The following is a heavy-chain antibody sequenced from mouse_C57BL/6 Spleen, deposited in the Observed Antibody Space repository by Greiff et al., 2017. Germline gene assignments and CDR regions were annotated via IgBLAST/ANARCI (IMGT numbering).Heavy chain of an antibody. J-gene: IGHJ4*01. D-gene: IGHD2-3*01. CDR3: ARNYPLYDGYGMDY. CDR2: RWSGGST. V-gene: IGHV2-2*01. Sequence: QVQLKESGPGLVQPSQSLSITCTVSGFSLTSYGVHWVRQSPGKGLEWLGVRWSGGSTDYNAAFISRLSISKDNSKSQVFFKMNSLQADDTAIYYCARNYPLYDGYGMDYWGQGTSVTVSS. CDR1: GFSLTSYG.